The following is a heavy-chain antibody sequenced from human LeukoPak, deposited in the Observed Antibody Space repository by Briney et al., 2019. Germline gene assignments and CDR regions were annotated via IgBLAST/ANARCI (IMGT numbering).Heavy chain of an antibody. CDR2: ISASGGST. D-gene: IGHD6-19*01. CDR1: GFTFSSYA. V-gene: IGHV3-23*01. J-gene: IGHJ4*02. Sequence: GGSLRLSCAASGFTFSSYAMTWVRHAPGKGLEWVSAISASGGSTYYADSVKGRFTISRDKSKNTLYLQMTSLRADDTAVYYCAKEGSSGWYSFFDYWGPGTLVTVSS. CDR3: AKEGSSGWYSFFDY.